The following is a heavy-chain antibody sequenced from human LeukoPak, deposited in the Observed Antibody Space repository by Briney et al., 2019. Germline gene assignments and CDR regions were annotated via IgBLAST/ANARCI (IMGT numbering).Heavy chain of an antibody. CDR3: VREYSGWLAAAGA. J-gene: IGHJ4*02. CDR2: ISSSSNFI. V-gene: IGHV3-21*01. D-gene: IGHD6-13*01. Sequence: GGSLRLSCAASGFTFSNYGMNWVRQAPDKGLEWVSSISSSSNFIYYADSVRGRFTISRDNAKNSLYLQMNSLRAEDTAVYYCVREYSGWLAAAGAWGQGVLVTVSS. CDR1: GFTFSNYG.